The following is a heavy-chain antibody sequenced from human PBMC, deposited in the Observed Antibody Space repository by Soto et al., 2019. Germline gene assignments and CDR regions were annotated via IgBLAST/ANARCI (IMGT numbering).Heavy chain of an antibody. Sequence: QVQLVESGGGVVQPGRSLRLSCAASGFPFSSYGMHWVREATGKGLEWVAVISYDGSNKYYADSVKGRFTISRDNSASTLYLQRNSLRPEDTALYYCVGGQYYFDYRGQGTLVTVSP. CDR2: ISYDGSNK. CDR1: GFPFSSYG. V-gene: IGHV3-30*03. CDR3: VGGQYYFDY. D-gene: IGHD3-10*01. J-gene: IGHJ4*02.